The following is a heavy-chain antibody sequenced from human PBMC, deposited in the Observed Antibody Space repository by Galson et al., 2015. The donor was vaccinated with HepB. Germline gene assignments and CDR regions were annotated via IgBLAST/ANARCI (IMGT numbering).Heavy chain of an antibody. D-gene: IGHD2-2*01. CDR2: IYPGDSDT. V-gene: IGHV5-51*03. J-gene: IGHJ6*02. CDR3: ARLGWVVPAATLGPEPANTYYYGMDV. CDR1: GYSFTSYW. Sequence: QSGAEVKKPGESLKISCKGSGYSFTSYWIGWVRQMPGKGLEWMGIIYPGDSDTRFSPSFQGQVTISADKSISTAYLQWSSLKASDTAMYYCARLGWVVPAATLGPEPANTYYYGMDVWGQGTLVTVSS.